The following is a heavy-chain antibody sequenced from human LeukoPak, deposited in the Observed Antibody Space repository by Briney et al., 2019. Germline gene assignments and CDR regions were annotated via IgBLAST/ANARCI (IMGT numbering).Heavy chain of an antibody. D-gene: IGHD6-19*01. CDR2: ISAYNGNT. CDR3: ARAKSGNSGWYSYFDY. V-gene: IGHV1-18*01. J-gene: IGHJ4*02. CDR1: GYTFTSYG. Sequence: ASVKVSCKASGYTFTSYGISWVRQAPGQGLEWMGWISAYNGNTNYAQKLQGRVTMTTDTSTSTAYMELRSLRSDDTAVYYCARAKSGNSGWYSYFDYWGQGTLVTVSS.